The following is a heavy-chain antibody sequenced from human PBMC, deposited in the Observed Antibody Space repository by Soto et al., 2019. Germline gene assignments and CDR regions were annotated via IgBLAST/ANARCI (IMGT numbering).Heavy chain of an antibody. Sequence: GGSLRLSCAASGFTVSSNYMSWIRQAPGKGLEWVSYISSSGSTIFYADSVKGRFTISRDNAKNSLYLQMNSLRDEDTAVYYCARVAEGRIAAAGTGGMDVWGQGTTVTVSS. CDR3: ARVAEGRIAAAGTGGMDV. D-gene: IGHD6-13*01. CDR2: ISSSGSTI. V-gene: IGHV3-11*04. J-gene: IGHJ6*02. CDR1: GFTVSSNY.